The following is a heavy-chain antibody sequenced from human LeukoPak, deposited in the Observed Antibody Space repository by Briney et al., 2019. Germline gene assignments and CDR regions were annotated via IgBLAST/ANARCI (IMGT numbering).Heavy chain of an antibody. CDR1: GGSFSGYY. CDR2: INHSGST. V-gene: IGHV4-34*01. J-gene: IGHJ4*02. CDR3: AKRIVGAKYFDY. Sequence: SETLSLTCAVYGGSFSGYYWSWIRQPPGKGLDWIGEINHSGSTNYNPSLKSRVTISVDTSKNQFSLKLSSVTAADTAVYYCAKRIVGAKYFDYWGQGTLVTVSS. D-gene: IGHD1-26*01.